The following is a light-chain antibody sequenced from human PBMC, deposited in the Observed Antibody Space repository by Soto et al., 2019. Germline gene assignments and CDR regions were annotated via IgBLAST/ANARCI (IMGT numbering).Light chain of an antibody. CDR2: WAS. CDR3: QQYNSWPLT. CDR1: QSVLYSSNNKNY. V-gene: IGKV4-1*01. J-gene: IGKJ4*01. Sequence: DIVMTQSPDSLAVSLGERATINCKSSQSVLYSSNNKNYLAWYQQKPRQPPKLLIYWASTRESGVPDRFSGSGSGTEFTLTISSLQSEDFVVYYCQQYNSWPLTFGGGTKVDIK.